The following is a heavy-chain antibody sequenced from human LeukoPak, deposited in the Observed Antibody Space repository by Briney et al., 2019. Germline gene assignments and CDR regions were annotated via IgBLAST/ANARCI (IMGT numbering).Heavy chain of an antibody. V-gene: IGHV3-7*01. CDR3: ARGLATGAAY. J-gene: IGHJ4*02. CDR2: IDQDGTEK. D-gene: IGHD4/OR15-4a*01. CDR1: GFTFNKYW. Sequence: GGSLRLSCVDFGFTFNKYWMSRVRQAPGKGLEWLVYIDQDGTEKYYVDSVKGRFTISRDNAKNSVYLQMNRLRGEDTAVYYCARGLATGAAYWGQGTLVTVSS.